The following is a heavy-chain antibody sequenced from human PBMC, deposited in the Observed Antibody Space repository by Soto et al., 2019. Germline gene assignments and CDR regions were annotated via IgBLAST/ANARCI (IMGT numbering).Heavy chain of an antibody. D-gene: IGHD5-12*01. CDR3: AKGWGGYSGYGGFYY. J-gene: IGHJ4*02. CDR2: ISGSGGST. CDR1: GFTFSSYA. Sequence: GGSLRLSCAASGFTFSSYAMSWVRQAPGKGLEWVSAISGSGGSTYYADSVKGRFTISRDNSKNTLYLQMNSLRAEDTAVYYCAKGWGGYSGYGGFYYWGQGTLVTVSS. V-gene: IGHV3-23*01.